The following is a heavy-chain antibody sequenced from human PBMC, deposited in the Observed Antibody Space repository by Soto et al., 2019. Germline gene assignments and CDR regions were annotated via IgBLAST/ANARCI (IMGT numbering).Heavy chain of an antibody. CDR3: ARDLVSHIVVVTAIPPGYYGMDV. Sequence: ASVKVSCKASGYTFTGYYMHWVRQAPGQGLEWMGWINPNSGGANYAQKFQGWVTMTRDTSISTAYMELSRLRSDDTAVYYCARDLVSHIVVVTAIPPGYYGMDVWGQGTTVTVPS. V-gene: IGHV1-2*04. D-gene: IGHD2-21*02. CDR1: GYTFTGYY. CDR2: INPNSGGA. J-gene: IGHJ6*02.